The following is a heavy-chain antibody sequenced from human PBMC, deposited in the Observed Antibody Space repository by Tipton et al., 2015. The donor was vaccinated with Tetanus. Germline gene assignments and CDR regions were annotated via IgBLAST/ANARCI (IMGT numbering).Heavy chain of an antibody. CDR3: AADIATGANRWFDP. J-gene: IGHJ5*02. CDR2: IYYSGST. CDR1: GGSISRLY. V-gene: IGHV4-59*11. D-gene: IGHD4/OR15-4a*01. Sequence: TLSLTCTVSGGSISRLYWSWSRQPPGKGLEWIGYIYYSGSTNYNPSLRSRVTISVDTSKNQFSLKLSSVTAADTAVYYCAADIATGANRWFDPWGQGTLVTVSS.